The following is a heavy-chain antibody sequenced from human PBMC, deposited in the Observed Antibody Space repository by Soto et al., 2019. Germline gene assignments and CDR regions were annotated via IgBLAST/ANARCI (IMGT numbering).Heavy chain of an antibody. CDR2: MSYSGST. Sequence: SETLSLTCTVSGGSISSGNYYWSWIRQPPGKGLEWIGFMSYSGSTSYNASLKSRVTISGDTSKNQFSLKLSSVTAADTAVYYCARLYSSGCYSWFDPWGQGTLVTVSS. D-gene: IGHD6-19*01. CDR1: GGSISSGNYY. J-gene: IGHJ5*02. CDR3: ARLYSSGCYSWFDP. V-gene: IGHV4-30-4*01.